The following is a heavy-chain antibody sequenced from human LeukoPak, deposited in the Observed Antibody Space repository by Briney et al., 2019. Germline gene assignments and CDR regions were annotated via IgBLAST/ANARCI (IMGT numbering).Heavy chain of an antibody. CDR2: IIPIFGTA. Sequence: GSSVKVSCKASGGTFSSYAISWVRQAPGQGLEWMGRIIPIFGTANYAQKFQGRVTITTDESTSTAYMELSSPRSEDTAVYYCASTLAYCSGGSCPFDYWGQGTLVTVSS. D-gene: IGHD2-15*01. V-gene: IGHV1-69*05. J-gene: IGHJ4*02. CDR1: GGTFSSYA. CDR3: ASTLAYCSGGSCPFDY.